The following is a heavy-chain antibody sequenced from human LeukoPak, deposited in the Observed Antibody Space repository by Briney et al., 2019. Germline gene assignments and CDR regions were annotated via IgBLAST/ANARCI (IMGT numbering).Heavy chain of an antibody. CDR1: GFTFSSYA. Sequence: GGSLRLSCAVSGFTFSSYAMSWVRQAPGKGLEWVSAISGSGGSTYYADSVKGRFTISRDNSKNTLYLQMNSLRAEDTAVYYCAKDFFVDTDEPDYWGQGTLVTVSS. D-gene: IGHD5-18*01. CDR3: AKDFFVDTDEPDY. J-gene: IGHJ4*02. CDR2: ISGSGGST. V-gene: IGHV3-23*01.